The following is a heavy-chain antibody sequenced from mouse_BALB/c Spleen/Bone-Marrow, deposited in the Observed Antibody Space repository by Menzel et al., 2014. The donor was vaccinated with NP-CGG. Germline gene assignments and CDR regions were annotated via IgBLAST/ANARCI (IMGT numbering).Heavy chain of an antibody. Sequence: QVQLQQSGAALVKPGASVKLSCKVSGYTFTNYYVYWVKQRPGLGLEWIGEINPSNGVTNFNEKFMIKATLTVDSSSSTAYMHISSLTSEDSAVYYCTRSGFYGYGTYFDVWGAGTTVTVSS. J-gene: IGHJ1*01. CDR1: GYTFTNYY. V-gene: IGHV1S81*02. CDR2: INPSNGVT. D-gene: IGHD1-2*01. CDR3: TRSGFYGYGTYFDV.